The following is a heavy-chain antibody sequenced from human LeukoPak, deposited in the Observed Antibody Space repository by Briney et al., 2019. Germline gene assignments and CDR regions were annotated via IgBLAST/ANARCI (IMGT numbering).Heavy chain of an antibody. J-gene: IGHJ4*02. CDR2: MYHSGST. V-gene: IGHV4-38-2*02. CDR1: GYSISSGYD. CDR3: ARSGYYDSSGYFDY. Sequence: ASETLSLTCTVSGYSISSGYDWGWIRQPPGKGLEWIGSMYHSGSTNYNPSLKSRVTISVDTSKNQFFLKLSSVTAADTAVYYCARSGYYDSSGYFDYWGQGTLVTVSS. D-gene: IGHD3-22*01.